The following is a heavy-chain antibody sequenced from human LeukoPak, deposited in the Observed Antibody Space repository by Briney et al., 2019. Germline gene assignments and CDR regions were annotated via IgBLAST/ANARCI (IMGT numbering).Heavy chain of an antibody. J-gene: IGHJ4*02. CDR1: GFTFSSYA. V-gene: IGHV3-23*01. Sequence: GGSLRLSCAASGFTFSSYAMSWVRQAPGKGLEWVSAISVSGGSTYYADSVKGRFTISRDNSKNTLYLQMNSLRAEDTAVYYCAKDSGFLEWLLFSGYFDYWGQGTLVTVSS. D-gene: IGHD3-3*01. CDR2: ISVSGGST. CDR3: AKDSGFLEWLLFSGYFDY.